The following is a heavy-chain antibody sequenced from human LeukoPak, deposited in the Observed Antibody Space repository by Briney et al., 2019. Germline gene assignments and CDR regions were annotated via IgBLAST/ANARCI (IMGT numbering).Heavy chain of an antibody. Sequence: HPGGSLRLSCAASGFTFTNFRMHWVRQAPGKGLVWVSSVDRDGSVIKYADSVKGRFTISRDNAKSLLYLQVNSLRAEDTAVYYCARNAPSDYWGQGTLVTVSS. J-gene: IGHJ4*02. CDR1: GFTFTNFR. V-gene: IGHV3-74*03. CDR2: VDRDGSVI. CDR3: ARNAPSDY. D-gene: IGHD2-2*01.